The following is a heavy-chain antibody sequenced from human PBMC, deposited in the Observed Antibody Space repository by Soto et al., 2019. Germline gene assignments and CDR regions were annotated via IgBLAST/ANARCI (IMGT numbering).Heavy chain of an antibody. D-gene: IGHD3-9*01. V-gene: IGHV3-33*01. J-gene: IGHJ6*02. Sequence: QVQLVESGGGVVQPGRSLRLSCAASGFTFSSYGMHWVRQAPGKGLEWVAVIWFVGSNKYYADSVKGRFTISRDNSNNTLYLQMNSLRAGDTAVYYCARQHRDILTGLRWNGMDVWGQGTTVTVSS. CDR3: ARQHRDILTGLRWNGMDV. CDR2: IWFVGSNK. CDR1: GFTFSSYG.